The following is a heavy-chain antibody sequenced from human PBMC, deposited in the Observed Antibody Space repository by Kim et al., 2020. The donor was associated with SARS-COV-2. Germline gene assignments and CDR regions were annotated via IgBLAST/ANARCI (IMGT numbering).Heavy chain of an antibody. J-gene: IGHJ4*02. V-gene: IGHV3-30*02. Sequence: ADSVKGRFTVYRDNSKDILYLQMNSLRPEDTAVYYCAPSTYRLLKYYFDYWGQGTLVTVSS. D-gene: IGHD3-22*01. CDR3: APSTYRLLKYYFDY.